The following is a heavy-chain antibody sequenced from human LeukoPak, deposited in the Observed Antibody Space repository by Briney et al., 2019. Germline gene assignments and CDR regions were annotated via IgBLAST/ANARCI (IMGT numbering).Heavy chain of an antibody. Sequence: PGGSLRLSCAASGLTFSNYAMTWVRQAPGKGLEWISTISGSDGSTYYADSVKGRFSISRDNSKNTLYLQMNSLGAEDTAVYYCAKEVAIPVAVDAFERWGQGTLVTVSS. V-gene: IGHV3-23*01. J-gene: IGHJ3*02. CDR1: GLTFSNYA. CDR3: AKEVAIPVAVDAFER. D-gene: IGHD6-19*01. CDR2: ISGSDGST.